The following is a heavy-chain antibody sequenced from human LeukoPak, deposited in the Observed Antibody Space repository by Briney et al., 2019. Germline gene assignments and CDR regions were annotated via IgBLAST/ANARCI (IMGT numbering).Heavy chain of an antibody. CDR3: ASLVVVAATTPDNPNYYYGMDV. J-gene: IGHJ6*02. V-gene: IGHV4-38-2*02. D-gene: IGHD2-15*01. CDR1: GYSISSGYY. Sequence: SETLSLTCTVSGYSISSGYYWGWIRQPPGKGLEWIGGIYHSGSTYYNPSLKSRVTISVDTSKNQFSLKLSSVTAADTAVYYCASLVVVAATTPDNPNYYYGMDVWGQGTTVTVSS. CDR2: IYHSGST.